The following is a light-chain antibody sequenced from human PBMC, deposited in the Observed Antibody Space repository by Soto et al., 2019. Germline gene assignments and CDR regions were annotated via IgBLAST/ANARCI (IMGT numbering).Light chain of an antibody. Sequence: QAVVTQPPSASGTPGQRVTISCSGSSSNIGRNTVNWYQQFPGTAPKLLIYSNNQRPSGVPDRFSGSKSGTSASLAISGLQSEDEADYYCATWDDSLNGMVFGGGTQLTVL. CDR2: SNN. CDR3: ATWDDSLNGMV. CDR1: SSNIGRNT. J-gene: IGLJ2*01. V-gene: IGLV1-44*01.